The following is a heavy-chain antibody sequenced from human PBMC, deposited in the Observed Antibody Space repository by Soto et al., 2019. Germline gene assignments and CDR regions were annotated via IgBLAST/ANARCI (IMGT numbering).Heavy chain of an antibody. Sequence: QVQLQESGPGLVKPSETLSLTCTVSGGSISSYYWSWIRQPPGKGLEWIGYIYYSGSTNYNPSLKSRVTMXVXKSKSQFALKLSSVTAADTAVYYCASRVVASDAFDIWGQGTMVTVSS. CDR2: IYYSGST. V-gene: IGHV4-59*01. CDR1: GGSISSYY. CDR3: ASRVVASDAFDI. D-gene: IGHD5-12*01. J-gene: IGHJ3*02.